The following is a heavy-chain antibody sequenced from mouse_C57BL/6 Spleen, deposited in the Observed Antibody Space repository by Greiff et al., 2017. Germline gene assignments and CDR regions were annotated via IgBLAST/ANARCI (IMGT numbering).Heavy chain of an antibody. D-gene: IGHD1-1*01. V-gene: IGHV1-81*01. CDR1: GYTFTSYG. J-gene: IGHJ2*01. Sequence: QVQLQQSGAELARPGASVKLSCKASGYTFTSYGISWVKQRTGQGLEWIGEIYPRSGNTYYNEKFKGKATNTADKSSSTAYMELRSLASEDSAVYFCASCRYGSSYGDYWCQGTTLTVSS. CDR2: IYPRSGNT. CDR3: ASCRYGSSYGDY.